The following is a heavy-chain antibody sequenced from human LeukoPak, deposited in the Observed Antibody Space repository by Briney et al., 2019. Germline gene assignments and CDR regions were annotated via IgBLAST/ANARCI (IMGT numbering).Heavy chain of an antibody. V-gene: IGHV1-2*02. Sequence: ASVKVSCKASGYTFTGYYMHWVRQAPGQGLEWMGWINPNSGGTNYAQKFQGRVTMTRDTSISTAYMELSRLRSDDTAVYYCARDYPYCSSTSCPNWFDPWGRGTLVTVSS. CDR3: ARDYPYCSSTSCPNWFDP. CDR1: GYTFTGYY. D-gene: IGHD2-2*01. CDR2: INPNSGGT. J-gene: IGHJ5*02.